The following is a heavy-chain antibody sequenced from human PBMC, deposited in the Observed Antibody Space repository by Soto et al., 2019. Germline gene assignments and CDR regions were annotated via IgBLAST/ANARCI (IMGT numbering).Heavy chain of an antibody. CDR3: ARGGRSAAVVSAYGMDV. Sequence: ASVKVSCKTSGYTFTGHHIHWVRQAPGQGPEWMGWINPESGGTNSAQKFQGWVTMTRDTSISTVYLELSRLSSDDTAVYYCARGGRSAAVVSAYGMDVWGQGTTVTVSS. J-gene: IGHJ6*02. CDR2: INPESGGT. D-gene: IGHD6-13*01. CDR1: GYTFTGHH. V-gene: IGHV1-2*04.